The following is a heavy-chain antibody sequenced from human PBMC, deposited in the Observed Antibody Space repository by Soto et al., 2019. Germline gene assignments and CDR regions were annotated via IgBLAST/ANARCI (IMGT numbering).Heavy chain of an antibody. CDR3: ARGRDYDILTGSLDY. J-gene: IGHJ4*02. CDR2: INPNSGGT. V-gene: IGHV1-2*02. Sequence: QVQLVQSGAEVKKPGASVKVSCKASGYTFTGYYMHWVRQAPGQGLEWMGWINPNSGGTNYAQKFQGRVTMTRDTSISTAYMELSRLRSDDTAVYYCARGRDYDILTGSLDYWGQGTLVTVSS. D-gene: IGHD3-9*01. CDR1: GYTFTGYY.